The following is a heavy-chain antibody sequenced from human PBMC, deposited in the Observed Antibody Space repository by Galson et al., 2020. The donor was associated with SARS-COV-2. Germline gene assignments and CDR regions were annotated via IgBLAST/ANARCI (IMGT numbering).Heavy chain of an antibody. V-gene: IGHV1-46*01. Sequence: ASVKVSCKASGYTFTSYYMHWVRQAPGQGLEWMGIINPSGGSTSYAQKFQGRVTMTRDTSTSTAYMELSSLRSEDTAVYYCARDIRVRTEDYYVSSGLAFGYWGQGTLVTVSS. J-gene: IGHJ4*02. CDR2: INPSGGST. D-gene: IGHD3-22*01. CDR3: ARDIRVRTEDYYVSSGLAFGY. CDR1: GYTFTSYY.